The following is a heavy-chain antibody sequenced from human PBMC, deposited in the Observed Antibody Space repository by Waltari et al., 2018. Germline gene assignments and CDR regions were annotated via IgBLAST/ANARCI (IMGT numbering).Heavy chain of an antibody. Sequence: EVQLLESGGTLVQPGGSLRLSCAASGFSFNTFAVTWVRQAPGKGRGWVSGISNSGDSVYYADSVKGRFTISRDNSKNTLYLQMNSLRAEDTAVYYCAKNWGGLDYWGQGTLVTVSS. V-gene: IGHV3-23*01. J-gene: IGHJ4*02. CDR3: AKNWGGLDY. CDR1: GFSFNTFA. CDR2: ISNSGDSV. D-gene: IGHD3-16*01.